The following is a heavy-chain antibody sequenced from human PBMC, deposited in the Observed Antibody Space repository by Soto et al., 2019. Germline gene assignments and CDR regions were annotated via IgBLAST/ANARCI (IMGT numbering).Heavy chain of an antibody. CDR1: GGSIRSGGYY. CDR3: AAWCVISVGFKYNGLDV. CDR2: IYYSGST. V-gene: IGHV4-31*03. J-gene: IGHJ6*02. D-gene: IGHD2-21*01. Sequence: QVQLQESGPGLVKPSQTLSLTRTVSGGSIRSGGYYWSWIRQHPGKGLEWIGYIYYSGSTYYNPSLKSRVTITVDTTTNQVSLKLGSVTAAATAVYYCAAWCVISVGFKYNGLDVWFQGITGTVSS.